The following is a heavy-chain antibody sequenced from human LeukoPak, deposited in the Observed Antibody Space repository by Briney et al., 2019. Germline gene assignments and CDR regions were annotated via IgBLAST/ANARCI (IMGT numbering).Heavy chain of an antibody. D-gene: IGHD3-16*01. CDR2: ISAYNGNT. Sequence: ASVKVSCKASGYSFTSYGISWVRQAPGQGLEWMGWISAYNGNTNYAQKLQGRVTMTTDTSTSTAYMELRSLRSDDTAVYYCARNIRFGGNYYFDYWGQGTLVTVSS. J-gene: IGHJ4*02. CDR3: ARNIRFGGNYYFDY. V-gene: IGHV1-18*01. CDR1: GYSFTSYG.